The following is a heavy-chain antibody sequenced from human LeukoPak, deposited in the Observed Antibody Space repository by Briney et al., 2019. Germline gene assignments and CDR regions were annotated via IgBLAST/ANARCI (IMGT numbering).Heavy chain of an antibody. CDR3: ARTKEMASISYFDS. CDR1: GFTFSSYA. CDR2: ISYDGSNK. Sequence: PGGSLRLSCAASGFTFSSYAMHWVRQAPGKGLEWVAVISYDGSNKYYADSVKGRFTISRDNAKNSLYLQMNSLRAEDTAVYYCARTKEMASISYFDSWGQGTLVTVSS. J-gene: IGHJ4*02. D-gene: IGHD5-24*01. V-gene: IGHV3-30*04.